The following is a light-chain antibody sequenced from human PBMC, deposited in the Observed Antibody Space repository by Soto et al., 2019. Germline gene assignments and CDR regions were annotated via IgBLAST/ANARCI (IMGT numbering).Light chain of an antibody. V-gene: IGKV1-5*03. CDR1: QSVDVW. J-gene: IGKJ2*01. CDR2: KAS. Sequence: DAQMTQSPSTLSASVGDTVTITCRASQSVDVWLAWYHQKPGRAPRLIIYKASILETGVPSRFTGGGSGTYFSLNISGLQPDDLGTYYCQPYNSYPKTFGQGTKLE. CDR3: QPYNSYPKT.